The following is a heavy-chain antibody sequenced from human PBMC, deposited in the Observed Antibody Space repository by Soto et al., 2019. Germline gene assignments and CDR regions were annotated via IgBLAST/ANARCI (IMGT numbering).Heavy chain of an antibody. CDR3: ARAYGDYKPNWFDP. J-gene: IGHJ5*02. CDR2: IYYSGST. D-gene: IGHD4-17*01. CDR1: GGSISSGDYY. V-gene: IGHV4-30-4*01. Sequence: SETLSLTCTVSGGSISSGDYYWSWIRQPPGKGLEWIGYIYYSGSTNYNPSLKSRVTISVDTSKNQFSLKLSSVTAADTAVYYCARAYGDYKPNWFDPWGQGTLVTVSS.